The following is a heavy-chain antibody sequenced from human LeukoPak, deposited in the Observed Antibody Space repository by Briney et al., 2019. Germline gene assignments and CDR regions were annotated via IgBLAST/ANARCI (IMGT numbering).Heavy chain of an antibody. CDR1: GFTFSSYS. V-gene: IGHV3-23*01. CDR3: AKDLSHYDFWSGAYFDY. CDR2: ISGSGGST. J-gene: IGHJ4*02. Sequence: GGSLRLSCAASGFTFSSYSLSWVRQAPGKGLEWVSAISGSGGSTYYADSVKGRFTISRDNSKNTLYLQMNSLRAEDTAVYYCAKDLSHYDFWSGAYFDYWGQGTLVTVSS. D-gene: IGHD3-3*01.